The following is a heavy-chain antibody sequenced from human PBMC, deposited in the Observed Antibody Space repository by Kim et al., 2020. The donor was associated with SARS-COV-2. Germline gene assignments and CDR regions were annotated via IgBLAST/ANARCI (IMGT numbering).Heavy chain of an antibody. Sequence: GGSLRLSCAASGFSFSDSAMHWVRQASGKGLEWVGRIRSKANSYATTYAASGKGRFTISRYDSKNAMYLQMTSLRPEDTAVYYCNRVPGTALAFWDDYDIWGQGTMVTVSS. CDR1: GFSFSDSA. CDR3: NRVPGTALAFWDDYDI. D-gene: IGHD3-3*02. CDR2: IRSKANSYAT. J-gene: IGHJ3*02. V-gene: IGHV3-73*01.